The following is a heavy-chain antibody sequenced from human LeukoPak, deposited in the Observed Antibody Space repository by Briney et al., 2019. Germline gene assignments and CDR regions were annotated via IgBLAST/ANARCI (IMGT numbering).Heavy chain of an antibody. CDR2: FDPEDGET. CDR3: ATGEYSSSSFGY. D-gene: IGHD6-6*01. CDR1: GYTLTELS. V-gene: IGHV1-24*01. J-gene: IGHJ4*02. Sequence: ASVKVSCKVSGYTLTELSMHWVRQAPGKGLEWMGGFDPEDGETIYAQKFQGRVTMTEDTSTDTAYMELSSLRSEDTAVYYCATGEYSSSSFGYWGQGTLVTVSS.